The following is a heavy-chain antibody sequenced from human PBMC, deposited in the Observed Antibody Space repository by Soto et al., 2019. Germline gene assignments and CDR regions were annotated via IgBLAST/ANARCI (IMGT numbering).Heavy chain of an antibody. D-gene: IGHD6-6*01. CDR2: ISAYNGNT. Sequence: ASVKVSCKASGYTFTSYGISWVRQAPGQGLEWMGWISAYNGNTNYAQKLQGRVTITADESTSTAYMELSSLRSEDTAVYYCAKYDGYITSSWHMDVWGKGTTVTVSS. J-gene: IGHJ6*03. V-gene: IGHV1-18*01. CDR1: GYTFTSYG. CDR3: AKYDGYITSSWHMDV.